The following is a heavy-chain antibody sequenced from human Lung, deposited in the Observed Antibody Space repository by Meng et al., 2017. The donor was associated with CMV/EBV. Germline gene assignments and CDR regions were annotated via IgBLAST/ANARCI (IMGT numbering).Heavy chain of an antibody. V-gene: IGHV1-69*05. Sequence: SVXVFCNASGGTFSSYAISWVRQAPGQGLEWMGGIIPIFGTANYAQKFQGRVTITTDESTSTAYMELSSLRSEDTAVYYCARGPGIAVAGLFDYWGQGTLVTVSS. CDR1: GGTFSSYA. J-gene: IGHJ4*02. D-gene: IGHD6-19*01. CDR3: ARGPGIAVAGLFDY. CDR2: IIPIFGTA.